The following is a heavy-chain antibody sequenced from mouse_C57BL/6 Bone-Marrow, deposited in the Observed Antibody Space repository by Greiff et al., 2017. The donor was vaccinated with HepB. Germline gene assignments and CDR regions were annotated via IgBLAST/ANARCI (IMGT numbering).Heavy chain of an antibody. CDR1: GYSITSDY. Sequence: VQLQQSGPGLAKPSQTLSLTCSVTGYSITSDYWNWIRKFPGIKLEYMGDISYSGSTYYTPSLKSRLSITRDTSKNQYYLQLNSVTPEDTATYYCASGWLLRMDYWGQGTPVTGSS. V-gene: IGHV3-8*01. D-gene: IGHD2-3*01. CDR3: ASGWLLRMDY. CDR2: ISYSGST. J-gene: IGHJ4*01.